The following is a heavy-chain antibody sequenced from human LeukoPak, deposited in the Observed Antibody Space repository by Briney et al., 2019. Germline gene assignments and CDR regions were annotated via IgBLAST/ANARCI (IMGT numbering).Heavy chain of an antibody. D-gene: IGHD3-3*01. CDR1: GYTFTSYG. V-gene: IGHV1-18*01. CDR3: ARDQFGLDFWSGYYRENWFDP. CDR2: ISAYNGNT. Sequence: ASVKVSCKASGYTFTSYGISWVRQAPGQGLEWMGWISAYNGNTNYAQKLQGRVTMTTDTSTSTAYMELRSLRSGDTAVYYCARDQFGLDFWSGYYRENWFDPWGQGTLSPSPQ. J-gene: IGHJ5*02.